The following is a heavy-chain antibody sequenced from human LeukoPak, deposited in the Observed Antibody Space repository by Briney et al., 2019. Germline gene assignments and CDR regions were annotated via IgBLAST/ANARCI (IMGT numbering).Heavy chain of an antibody. CDR3: ANSGSWSQYFDC. CDR2: ISYDGSNK. Sequence: GRSLRLSCAASGFTFSSYAMHWVRQAPGKGLEWVAVISYDGSNKYYADSVKGRFTISRDNSKNTLYLQMNSLRAEDTAVYYCANSGSWSQYFDCWGQGTLVTVSS. V-gene: IGHV3-30-3*01. D-gene: IGHD6-13*01. CDR1: GFTFSSYA. J-gene: IGHJ4*02.